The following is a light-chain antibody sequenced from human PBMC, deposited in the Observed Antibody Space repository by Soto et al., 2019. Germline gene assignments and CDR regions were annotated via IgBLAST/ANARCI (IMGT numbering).Light chain of an antibody. V-gene: IGKV1-39*01. CDR1: QSIDNY. Sequence: DIQMTQSPSSLSASVGDRVTITCRTSQSIDNYLNWYQQKPGKAPKLLMFAASTLQSGVPSRFSGSGSGTDFTLTISCLQSEDFATYYCQQYYSYPSITFGQGTLLEI. CDR2: AAS. J-gene: IGKJ5*01. CDR3: QQYYSYPSIT.